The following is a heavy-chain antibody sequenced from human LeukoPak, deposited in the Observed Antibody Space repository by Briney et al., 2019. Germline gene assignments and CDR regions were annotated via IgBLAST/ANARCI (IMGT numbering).Heavy chain of an antibody. CDR1: GFTFSSYG. J-gene: IGHJ4*02. V-gene: IGHV3-30*02. CDR2: IRYDGSNK. D-gene: IGHD3-10*01. CDR3: AKDGTRGIRFGKISHYFDY. Sequence: GGSLRLSCAASGFTFSSYGMHWVRQAPGKGLEWVAFIRYDGSNKYFADSVKGRFTISRDSSKNTLYLQMNSLRVDDTAVYYCAKDGTRGIRFGKISHYFDYWGQGTLVTVSS.